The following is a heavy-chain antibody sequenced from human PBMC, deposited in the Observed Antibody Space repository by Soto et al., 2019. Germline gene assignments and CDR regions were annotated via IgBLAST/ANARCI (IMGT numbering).Heavy chain of an antibody. CDR3: ARDDNIAEGFRRFFDV. J-gene: IGHJ4*02. CDR2: IYHTGAT. V-gene: IGHV4-38-2*02. Sequence: LSLTCRVSGYSIRGGYYWAWMRRPPGKELEWIGSIYHTGATSYNPSLKSRVTISVDTWKNQFSLTLTSLTAADTAVYFCARDDNIAEGFRRFFDVWGQGKLVTVSS. CDR1: GYSIRGGYY. D-gene: IGHD2-21*01.